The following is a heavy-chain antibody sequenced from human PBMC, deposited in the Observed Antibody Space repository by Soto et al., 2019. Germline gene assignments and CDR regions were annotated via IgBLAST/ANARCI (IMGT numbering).Heavy chain of an antibody. Sequence: GGSLRLSCTASGFTFGDYAMSWFRQAPGKGLEWVGFIRSKAYGGTTEYAASVKGRFTISRDDSKSIAYLQMNSLKTEDTAVYYCTSWSPSGWDKAIDYWGQGTLVTV. J-gene: IGHJ4*02. V-gene: IGHV3-49*03. CDR2: IRSKAYGGTT. D-gene: IGHD6-19*01. CDR1: GFTFGDYA. CDR3: TSWSPSGWDKAIDY.